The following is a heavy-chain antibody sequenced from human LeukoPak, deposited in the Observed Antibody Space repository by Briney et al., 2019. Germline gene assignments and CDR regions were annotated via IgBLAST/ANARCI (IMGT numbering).Heavy chain of an antibody. CDR2: IIPIFGTA. CDR1: GYTFTGYY. J-gene: IGHJ4*02. CDR3: ATQIAARRNY. Sequence: GASVKVSCKASGYTFTGYYMHWVRQAPGQGLEWMGGIIPIFGTANYAQKFQGRVTITTDESTSTAYMELSSLRSEDTAVYYCATQIAARRNYWGQGTLVTVSS. V-gene: IGHV1-69*05. D-gene: IGHD6-6*01.